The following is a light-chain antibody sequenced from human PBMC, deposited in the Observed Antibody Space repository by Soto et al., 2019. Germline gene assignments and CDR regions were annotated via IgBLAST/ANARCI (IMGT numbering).Light chain of an antibody. J-gene: IGKJ1*01. V-gene: IGKV1-27*01. CDR3: KNFDSAPPT. Sequence: DIQMTQSPSSLSASVGDRVTITCRASQGIRHYLAWYQQKPGKVPKLLIYEASNLQSGVPSRFRGGGSGTEFTLTISSLQPEDVATYYCKNFDSAPPTFGQGTKVEIK. CDR2: EAS. CDR1: QGIRHY.